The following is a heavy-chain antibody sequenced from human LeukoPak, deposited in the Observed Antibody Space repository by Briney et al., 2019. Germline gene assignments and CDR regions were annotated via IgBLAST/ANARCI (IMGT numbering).Heavy chain of an antibody. V-gene: IGHV1-2*02. D-gene: IGHD5-12*01. CDR2: INTNSGGK. Sequence: GASVMVSCKASGYSFIGYYMHWVRQAPGQGLEWMGWINTNSGGKKYAQKFQGRVTMTTGTSITNAYIEVNRLRSDDTAAYYYARDRYSGSGERFDRWGQGTLVTVSS. CDR3: ARDRYSGSGERFDR. CDR1: GYSFIGYY. J-gene: IGHJ4*02.